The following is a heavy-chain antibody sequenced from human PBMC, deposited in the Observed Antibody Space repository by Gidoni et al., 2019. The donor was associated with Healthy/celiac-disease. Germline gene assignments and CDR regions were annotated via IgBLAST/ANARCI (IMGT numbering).Heavy chain of an antibody. J-gene: IGHJ6*03. CDR2: IIPIFGTA. CDR1: GGTFSSYA. Sequence: QVQLVQSGAEVKKPGSSVKVSCKASGGTFSSYAISWVRQAPGQGLEWMGGIIPIFGTANYAQKFQGRVTITADKSTSTAYMELSSLRSEDTAVYYCARGSGYCSGGSCNYYYYYMDVWGKGTTVTVSS. V-gene: IGHV1-69*06. D-gene: IGHD2-15*01. CDR3: ARGSGYCSGGSCNYYYYYMDV.